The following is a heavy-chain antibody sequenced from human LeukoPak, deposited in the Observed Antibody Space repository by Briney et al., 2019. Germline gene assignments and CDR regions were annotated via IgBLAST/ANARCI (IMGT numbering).Heavy chain of an antibody. V-gene: IGHV3-23*01. CDR2: ISGSGGST. J-gene: IGHJ6*02. CDR1: GFTLSSYA. Sequence: GGSLRLSCAVSGFTLSSYAMSWVRQAPGKGLEWVSLISGSGGSTYYADSAKGRFTISRDNSKDTLYLQMNSLRAEDTAIYYCAKGRGDVWGQGTTVAVSS. CDR3: AKGRGDV.